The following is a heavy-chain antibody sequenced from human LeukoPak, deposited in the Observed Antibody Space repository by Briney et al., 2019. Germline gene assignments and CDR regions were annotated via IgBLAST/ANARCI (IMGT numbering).Heavy chain of an antibody. CDR2: ISYDGRNK. V-gene: IGHV3-30*04. CDR3: VRERTSVVGRSLDY. CDR1: GFTFSSYA. J-gene: IGHJ4*02. Sequence: PGRSLRLSCAASGFTFSSYAMHWVRQAPGKGLEWLAVISYDGRNKYDTDSVKGRFTISRDNSKNTLYLQMNSLRVEDTAVYYCVRERTSVVGRSLDYWGQGTQVTVSS. D-gene: IGHD2-2*01.